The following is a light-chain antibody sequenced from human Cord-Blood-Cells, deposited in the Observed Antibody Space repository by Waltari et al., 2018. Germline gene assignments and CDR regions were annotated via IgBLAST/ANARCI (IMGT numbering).Light chain of an antibody. J-gene: IGKJ2*01. CDR2: GAS. CDR1: QSVSSN. Sequence: VMTLSRARLSVSWGGCAGVSCRASQSVSSNLAWYQQKPGQAPRLLIYGASTRATGIPARFSGSGSGTEFTLTISSLQSEDFAVYYCQQYNNWPQTFGQGTKLEIK. CDR3: QQYNNWPQT. V-gene: IGKV3-15*01.